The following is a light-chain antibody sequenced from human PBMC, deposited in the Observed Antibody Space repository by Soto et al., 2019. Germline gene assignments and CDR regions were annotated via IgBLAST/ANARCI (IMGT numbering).Light chain of an antibody. CDR1: QSVSSSY. Sequence: EIVLTQSPGTLSLSPGARATLSCRASQSVSSSYLAWYQQKPGQAPRLLIYGASSRATGIPDRFSGSGSGTDFTLTISRLEPEDFAVYYCQQYGSPPQTFGQGTKVDIK. CDR2: GAS. CDR3: QQYGSPPQT. V-gene: IGKV3-20*01. J-gene: IGKJ1*01.